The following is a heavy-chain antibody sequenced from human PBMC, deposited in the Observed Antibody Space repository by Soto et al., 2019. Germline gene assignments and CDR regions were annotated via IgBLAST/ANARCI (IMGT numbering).Heavy chain of an antibody. CDR1: GYIFTNYY. CDR2: INAGGGYT. CDR3: TRGWAIVVVTAPLYL. V-gene: IGHV1-46*03. J-gene: IGHJ2*01. D-gene: IGHD2-21*02. Sequence: ASVKVSCKASGYIFTNYYMHWVRQAPGQGLEWMGTINAGGGYTTYAQRFQGRVTMTRETSTSTVSMELSSLRYEDTALYYCTRGWAIVVVTAPLYLWG.